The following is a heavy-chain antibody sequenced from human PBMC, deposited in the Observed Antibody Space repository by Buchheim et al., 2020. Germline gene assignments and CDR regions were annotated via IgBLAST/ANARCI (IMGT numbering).Heavy chain of an antibody. CDR2: ISYDGSNK. J-gene: IGHJ4*02. V-gene: IGHV3-30*18. Sequence: QVQLVESGGGVVQPGRSLRLSCAASGFTFSSYGMHWVRQAPGKGLEWVAVISYDGSNKYYADSVKDRFTISRDNSKNTLYLQMNSLRAEDTAVYYCAKSLRYFDYWGQGTL. CDR3: AKSLRYFDY. CDR1: GFTFSSYG.